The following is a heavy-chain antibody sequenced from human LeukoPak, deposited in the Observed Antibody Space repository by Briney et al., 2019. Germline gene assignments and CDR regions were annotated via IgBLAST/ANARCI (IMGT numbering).Heavy chain of an antibody. CDR3: AKDREGGIVVVPAAKSGYY. J-gene: IGHJ4*02. CDR2: ISGSGGST. CDR1: GFTFSSYA. D-gene: IGHD2-2*01. V-gene: IGHV3-23*01. Sequence: GGSLRLSCAASGFTFSSYAMSWVRQAPGKGLEWVSAISGSGGSTYYADSVKGRFTISRDNSKNTLYLQMNSLRAEDTAVYYCAKDREGGIVVVPAAKSGYYWGQGTLVTVSS.